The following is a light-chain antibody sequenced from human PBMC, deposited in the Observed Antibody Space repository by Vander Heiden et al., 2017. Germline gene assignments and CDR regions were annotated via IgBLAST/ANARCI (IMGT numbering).Light chain of an antibody. CDR2: GAS. Sequence: EIVMTQSPATLSVSPGERATLSCRASQSVSSNLAWYQQKPGQAPRLLIYGASTRATGIPARFSGSGSGTEFTLTISSLQSEDFAVYYCQQDNNWPLTFGQGTLMEIK. CDR1: QSVSSN. J-gene: IGKJ5*01. V-gene: IGKV3-15*01. CDR3: QQDNNWPLT.